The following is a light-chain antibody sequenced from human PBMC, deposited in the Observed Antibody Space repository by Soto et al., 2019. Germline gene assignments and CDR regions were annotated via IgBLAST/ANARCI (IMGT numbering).Light chain of an antibody. V-gene: IGKV3-20*01. J-gene: IGKJ1*01. Sequence: EIVLTQSPGTLSLSPGERATLSCRASQSVSSAYLAWYQQKPGQAPRLLIYGASSRATGIPDRFSGSGSGTDFTLSISRLEPEDFAVYYCQQCGTSPPGTFGRGTKVEIK. CDR2: GAS. CDR3: QQCGTSPPGT. CDR1: QSVSSAY.